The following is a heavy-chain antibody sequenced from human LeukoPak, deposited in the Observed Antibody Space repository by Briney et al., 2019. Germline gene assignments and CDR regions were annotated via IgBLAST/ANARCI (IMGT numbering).Heavy chain of an antibody. D-gene: IGHD1-1*01. CDR1: GYSFTNYW. V-gene: IGHV5-51*01. CDR3: AHRTGPGEIDASDI. Sequence: GESLKISCKASGYSFTNYWIGWVRQMPGKGLECLGIIYPGDSETRYSPSFRGQVTFSADKSISTAYLQWSSLKASDTAMYYCAHRTGPGEIDASDIWGQGTMVTVSS. CDR2: IYPGDSET. J-gene: IGHJ3*02.